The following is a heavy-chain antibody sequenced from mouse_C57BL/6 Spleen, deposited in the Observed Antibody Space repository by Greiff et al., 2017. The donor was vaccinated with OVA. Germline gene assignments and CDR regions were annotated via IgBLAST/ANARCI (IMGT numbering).Heavy chain of an antibody. CDR2: IDPSDSYT. CDR3: SRGGELGLPFDY. V-gene: IGHV1-69*01. Sequence: QVQLQQPGAELVMPGASVKLSCKASGYTFTSYWMHWVKQRPGQGLEWIGEIDPSDSYTNYNQKFKGKSTLTVDKSASTAYMQLSSLTSETSAVYYCSRGGELGLPFDYWGQGTTLTVSS. D-gene: IGHD4-1*01. J-gene: IGHJ2*01. CDR1: GYTFTSYW.